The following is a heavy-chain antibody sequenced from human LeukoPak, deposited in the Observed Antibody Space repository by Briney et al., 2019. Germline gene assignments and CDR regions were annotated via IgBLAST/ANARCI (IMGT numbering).Heavy chain of an antibody. CDR2: IYHSGST. CDR1: GYSISSGYY. J-gene: IGHJ4*02. D-gene: IGHD5-18*01. CDR3: ARRDSYGYYFDY. Sequence: KPSETLSLTCAVSGYSISSGYYWGWIRQPPGKGLEWIGSIYHSGSTYYNPSLKSRVTISVDTSKNQFSLKLSSVTAADTAVYYCARRDSYGYYFDYWGQGTLVTVSS. V-gene: IGHV4-38-2*01.